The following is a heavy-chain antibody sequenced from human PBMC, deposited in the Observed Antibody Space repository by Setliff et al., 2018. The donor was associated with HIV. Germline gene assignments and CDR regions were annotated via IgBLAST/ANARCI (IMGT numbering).Heavy chain of an antibody. J-gene: IGHJ3*02. Sequence: GESLKISCKGSGYSFTSYWIGWVRQMPGKGLEWMGIIYPGDSDTRYSPSFQGQVTISADKSISTAYLQWSSLRASDTAMYYCARPLPYYNFWSGYDAFDIWGQGTMVTVSS. CDR1: GYSFTSYW. CDR3: ARPLPYYNFWSGYDAFDI. CDR2: IYPGDSDT. V-gene: IGHV5-51*01. D-gene: IGHD3-3*01.